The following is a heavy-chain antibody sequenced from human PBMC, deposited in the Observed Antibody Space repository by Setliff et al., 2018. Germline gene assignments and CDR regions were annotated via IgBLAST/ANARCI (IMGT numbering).Heavy chain of an antibody. CDR1: GDSIFDNY. CDR3: ARLSPYNTGPPFDY. CDR2: ISYTGST. D-gene: IGHD2-8*02. J-gene: IGHJ4*02. Sequence: KPSETLSLTCSVSGDSIFDNYWSWIRQSPGRGLEWIAYISYTGSTNYNPSLKSRVTISLDTSKNHFSLNLRSVTAADTAVYYCARLSPYNTGPPFDYWGQGTLVTVSS. V-gene: IGHV4-59*08.